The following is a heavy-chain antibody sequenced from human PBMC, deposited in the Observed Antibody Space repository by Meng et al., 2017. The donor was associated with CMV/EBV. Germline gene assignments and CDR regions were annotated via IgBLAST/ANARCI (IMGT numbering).Heavy chain of an antibody. CDR1: GFTFTSSA. D-gene: IGHD2-15*01. Sequence: SVKVSCKASGFTFTSSAVQWVRQARGQRLEWIGWIVVGSGNTNYAQKFQERVTITRDMSTSTAYMELSSLRSEDTAVYYCAAEQYCSGGSCYGSSVGEGAFDIWGQGTMVT. CDR2: IVVGSGNT. V-gene: IGHV1-58*01. J-gene: IGHJ3*02. CDR3: AAEQYCSGGSCYGSSVGEGAFDI.